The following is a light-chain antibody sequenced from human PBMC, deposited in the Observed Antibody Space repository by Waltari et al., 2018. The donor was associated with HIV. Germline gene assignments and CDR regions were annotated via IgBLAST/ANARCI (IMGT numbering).Light chain of an antibody. CDR3: QSYDSGLGGV. CDR2: DNN. Sequence: QSVLTQPPSVSGAPGQSVTIPCTGGHSNLGADYGVHWYRQLPGTAPKLLIYDNNNRPSGVPDRFSGSKSGTSASLAITGLQAEDEADYYCQSYDSGLGGVFGGGTKLIVL. V-gene: IGLV1-40*01. CDR1: HSNLGADYG. J-gene: IGLJ2*01.